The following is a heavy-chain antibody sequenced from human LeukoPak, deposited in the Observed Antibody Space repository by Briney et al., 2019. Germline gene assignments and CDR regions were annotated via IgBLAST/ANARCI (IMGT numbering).Heavy chain of an antibody. CDR2: IKPNSGGT. D-gene: IGHD1-26*01. CDR1: GYTFTGYY. CDR3: ARGSIVGATFDYFDY. V-gene: IGHV1-2*02. Sequence: ASVKVSCKASGYTFTGYYIHWVRQTPGQGLEWMGWIKPNSGGTNYAQKFQGRVTMTRDTSISTAYMELSRLRSDDTAVYYCARGSIVGATFDYFDYWGQGTLVTVSS. J-gene: IGHJ4*02.